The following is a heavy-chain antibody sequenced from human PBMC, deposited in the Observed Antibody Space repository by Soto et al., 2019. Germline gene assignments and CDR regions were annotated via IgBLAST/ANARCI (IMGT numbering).Heavy chain of an antibody. Sequence: EVQLVESGGGLVQPGGSLTLSCVASGFSFSDSTIYWVRQASGKGLEWVGRIRDRTTSYATGYAASVEGRFTMSRDDSKSTAFLQMNSLRTEDTAVYFCSSSSGAGISRRRLDPWGQGTLVTVSS. J-gene: IGHJ5*02. CDR3: SSSSGAGISRRRLDP. CDR1: GFSFSDST. CDR2: IRDRTTSYAT. D-gene: IGHD1-26*01. V-gene: IGHV3-73*02.